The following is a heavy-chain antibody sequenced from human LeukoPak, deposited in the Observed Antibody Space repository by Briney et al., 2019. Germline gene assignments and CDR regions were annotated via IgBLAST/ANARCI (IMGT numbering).Heavy chain of an antibody. D-gene: IGHD1-26*01. J-gene: IGHJ6*03. CDR3: ARDGDSGSYWDYYMDV. CDR2: ISAYNGNT. V-gene: IGHV1-18*01. CDR1: GYTFTSYG. Sequence: ASVKVSCKASGYTFTSYGISWVRQAPGQGLEWMGWISAYNGNTNYAQKLQGRVTMTTDTSTSTAYMELRSLRSDDTAMYYCARDGDSGSYWDYYMDVWGKGTTVTVSS.